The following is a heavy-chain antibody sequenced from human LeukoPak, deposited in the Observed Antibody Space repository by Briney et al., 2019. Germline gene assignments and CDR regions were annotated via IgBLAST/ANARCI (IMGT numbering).Heavy chain of an antibody. CDR2: INHSGST. Sequence: SETPSLTCAVYGGSFSGYYWSWIRQPPGKGLEWIGEINHSGSTNYNPSLKSRVTISVDTSKNQFSLKLSSVTAADTAVYYCARVPLPIYYYGMDVWGQGTTVTVPS. CDR3: ARVPLPIYYYGMDV. J-gene: IGHJ6*02. D-gene: IGHD2-21*02. CDR1: GGSFSGYY. V-gene: IGHV4-34*01.